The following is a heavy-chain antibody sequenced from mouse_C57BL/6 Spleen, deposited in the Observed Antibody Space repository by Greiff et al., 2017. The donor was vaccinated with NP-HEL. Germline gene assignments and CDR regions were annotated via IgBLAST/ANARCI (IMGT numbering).Heavy chain of an antibody. D-gene: IGHD1-1*01. Sequence: EVQLQQSGAELVRPGASVKLSCTASGFNIKDYYMHWVKQRPEQGLEWIGRIDPEDGDTEYAPKFQGKATMTADTSSNTAYLQLSSLTSEDTAVYYCTTGGTFITTVVAPPYYFDYWGQGTTLTVSS. J-gene: IGHJ2*01. CDR3: TTGGTFITTVVAPPYYFDY. CDR1: GFNIKDYY. V-gene: IGHV14-1*01. CDR2: IDPEDGDT.